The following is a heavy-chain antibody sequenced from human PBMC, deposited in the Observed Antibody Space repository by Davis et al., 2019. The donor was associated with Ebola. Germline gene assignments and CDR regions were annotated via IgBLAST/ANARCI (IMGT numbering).Heavy chain of an antibody. Sequence: GGSLRLSCATSGFTFNTAWMSWVRQAPGKGLEWVGRIKSKIDGGAVEYAAHIKGRITISRDDSNNTLYLQMSSLKTEDTAVYYCSTDVGVAYGGYFDYWGQGTLVTVSS. D-gene: IGHD4-23*01. V-gene: IGHV3-15*01. CDR2: IKSKIDGGAV. CDR3: STDVGVAYGGYFDY. J-gene: IGHJ4*02. CDR1: GFTFNTAW.